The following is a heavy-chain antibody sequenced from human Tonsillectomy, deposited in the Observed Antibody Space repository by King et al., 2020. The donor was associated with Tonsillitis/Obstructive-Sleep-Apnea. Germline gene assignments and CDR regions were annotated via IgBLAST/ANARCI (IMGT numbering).Heavy chain of an antibody. CDR2: INTNTGSP. J-gene: IGHJ1*01. Sequence: VQLVGSGPELKKPGASVKAPCQASGYTFNKFAMMWVRQAPGQGLGWVGWINTNTGSPTYAQGFTGRSVFSLDTSVRTASLQISSLKAEDTAMYDCAREVNSGFWGADDGGQGTLDTVSS. CDR3: AREVNSGFWGADD. CDR1: GYTFNKFA. D-gene: IGHD6-19*01. V-gene: IGHV7-4-1*02.